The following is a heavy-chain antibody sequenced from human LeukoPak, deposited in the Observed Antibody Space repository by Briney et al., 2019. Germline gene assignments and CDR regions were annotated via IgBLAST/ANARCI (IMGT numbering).Heavy chain of an antibody. Sequence: GGTLRLSCAAPGFTFTSFAMSWVRQAPGKGLEWFSTISPSGIATYYANSEKGRFTISRDNSKNTVYLQMNSLRAEDTDVYYCARDLLWDVDSTRPYYFDYWGQGTLVTVSS. CDR2: ISPSGIAT. J-gene: IGHJ4*02. V-gene: IGHV3-23*01. CDR1: GFTFTSFA. D-gene: IGHD2-2*01. CDR3: ARDLLWDVDSTRPYYFDY.